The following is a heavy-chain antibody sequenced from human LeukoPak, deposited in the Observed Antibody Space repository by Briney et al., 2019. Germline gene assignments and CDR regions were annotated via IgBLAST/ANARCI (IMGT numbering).Heavy chain of an antibody. V-gene: IGHV3-30*02. CDR2: IVNVGSDK. J-gene: IGHJ5*02. D-gene: IGHD1-14*01. Sequence: PGGSLRLSCAASGLSFRNYGMHWVRQAPGKGLDWVAFIVNVGSDKYYADSVKGRFTISRDNSKNTLYLQMNSLRAEDTAVYYCATDNNVNPNWFDPWGQGTLVTVSS. CDR1: GLSFRNYG. CDR3: ATDNNVNPNWFDP.